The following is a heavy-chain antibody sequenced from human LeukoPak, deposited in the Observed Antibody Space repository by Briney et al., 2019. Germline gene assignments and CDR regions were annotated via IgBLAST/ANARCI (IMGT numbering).Heavy chain of an antibody. CDR1: GGSISSSSYY. J-gene: IGHJ5*02. D-gene: IGHD3-10*01. Sequence: SETLSLTCAVSGGSISSSSYYWGWIRQPPGKGLEWIGSIYYSGSTYYNPSLKSRVTTSVDTSKNQFSLKLSSVTAADTAVYYCARPVVRGVITEFDPWGQGTLVTVSS. CDR3: ARPVVRGVITEFDP. CDR2: IYYSGST. V-gene: IGHV4-39*01.